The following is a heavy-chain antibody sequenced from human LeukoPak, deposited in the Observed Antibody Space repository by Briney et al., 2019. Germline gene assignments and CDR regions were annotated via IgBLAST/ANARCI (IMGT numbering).Heavy chain of an antibody. Sequence: PGGSLRLSSAASGFTFSTYAMNWVRQAPGKGLEWVSSISSSSGYIYYADSVKGRFTISRDNAKNSLYLQMNSLRAEDTAVYYCARDGAARDSYVVWGQGTLVTVSS. CDR2: ISSSSGYI. V-gene: IGHV3-21*01. J-gene: IGHJ4*02. D-gene: IGHD2-15*01. CDR3: ARDGAARDSYVV. CDR1: GFTFSTYA.